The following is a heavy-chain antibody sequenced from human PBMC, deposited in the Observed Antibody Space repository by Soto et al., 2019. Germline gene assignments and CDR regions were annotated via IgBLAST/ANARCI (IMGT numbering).Heavy chain of an antibody. CDR3: AGSGANSY. D-gene: IGHD2-15*01. Sequence: PGGSLRLSCATSGFTSTIYWMNWVRQAPGKGLEKVANINQHGSETHYVDSVKGRFTISRDNARNSLYLQMNSLRSEDTAVYYCAGSGANSYWGRGTLVTVSS. CDR2: INQHGSET. J-gene: IGHJ4*02. CDR1: GFTSTIYW. V-gene: IGHV3-7*01.